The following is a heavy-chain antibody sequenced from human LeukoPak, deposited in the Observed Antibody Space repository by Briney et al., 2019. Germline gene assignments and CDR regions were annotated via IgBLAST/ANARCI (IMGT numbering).Heavy chain of an antibody. CDR1: GYSISSAYY. V-gene: IGHV4-38-2*02. CDR3: AREIVAGLGVSFDI. D-gene: IGHD6-19*01. Sequence: SETLSLTCSVSGYSISSAYYWGWIRQPPGKGLEWIGTMYHSGSTNYNPSLKSRVAISVDTSKNQFSLKLSSVTAADTAVYYCAREIVAGLGVSFDIWGQGTMVTVSS. J-gene: IGHJ3*02. CDR2: MYHSGST.